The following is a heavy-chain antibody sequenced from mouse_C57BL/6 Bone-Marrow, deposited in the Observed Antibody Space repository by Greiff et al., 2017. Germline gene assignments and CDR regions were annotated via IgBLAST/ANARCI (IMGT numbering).Heavy chain of an antibody. CDR2: INPSTGGT. J-gene: IGHJ3*01. CDR1: GYSFTGYY. V-gene: IGHV1-43*01. D-gene: IGHD1-1*01. Sequence: EVQLQESGPELVKPGASVKISCKASGYSFTGYYMHWVKQSSEKSLEWIGEINPSTGGTSYNQKFKGKATLTVDKSSSTAYMQLKSLTSEDSAVYYCATNYGSAYWGQGTLVTVAA. CDR3: ATNYGSAY.